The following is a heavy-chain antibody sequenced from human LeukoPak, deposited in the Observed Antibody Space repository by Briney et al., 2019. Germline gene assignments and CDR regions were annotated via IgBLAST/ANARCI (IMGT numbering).Heavy chain of an antibody. Sequence: GGSLRLSCAASGFTFSTYWMSWVRQAPGKGLEWVAHIKRDQSEKYYVDSVKGRFTIARDNAKNSLYLQMNSLRAEDTAVYYCARDPSRGYNYGYGDYWGQGTLVIVSS. J-gene: IGHJ4*02. CDR3: ARDPSRGYNYGYGDY. CDR2: IKRDQSEK. D-gene: IGHD5-18*01. CDR1: GFTFSTYW. V-gene: IGHV3-7*01.